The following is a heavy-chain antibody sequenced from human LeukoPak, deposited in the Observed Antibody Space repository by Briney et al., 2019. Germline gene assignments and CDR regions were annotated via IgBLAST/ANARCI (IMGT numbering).Heavy chain of an antibody. CDR3: ARVTGSIDY. Sequence: ASVTVSCMASGYTFTSYDINWVRQATGQGLEWMGWINLNSGNTGYAQNFQGRLTVTRDTSINTAYMELNTLRSEDTAIYYCARVTGSIDYWGQGTLVTVSS. CDR2: INLNSGNT. CDR1: GYTFTSYD. J-gene: IGHJ4*02. D-gene: IGHD1-26*01. V-gene: IGHV1-8*01.